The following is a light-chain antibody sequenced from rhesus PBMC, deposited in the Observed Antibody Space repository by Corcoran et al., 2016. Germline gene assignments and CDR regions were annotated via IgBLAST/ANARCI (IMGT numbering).Light chain of an antibody. V-gene: IGKV3-24*04. Sequence: EIVMTQSPATLALSPGERATLSCRASQSVSSYLAWYQQKPVPAPRLLIYGESSRATGIPDRVSGSGSGTEFTLTISSLEPEDVGVYFCLQSSNWPSFGQGTKVEIK. CDR3: LQSSNWPS. CDR2: GES. J-gene: IGKJ2*01. CDR1: QSVSSY.